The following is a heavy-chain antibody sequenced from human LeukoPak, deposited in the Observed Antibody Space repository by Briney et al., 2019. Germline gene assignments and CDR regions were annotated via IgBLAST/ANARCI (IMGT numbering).Heavy chain of an antibody. D-gene: IGHD1-26*01. V-gene: IGHV3-33*06. CDR2: IWYDGGNK. CDR3: AKDSESSGSYFLDAFDI. Sequence: PGGSLRLSCAASRFTFSSYGMHWVRQAPGKGLEWVAVIWYDGGNKYYADSVKGRFTISRDNSKNTLYLQMNSLRAEDTAVYYCAKDSESSGSYFLDAFDIWGQGTMVTVSS. J-gene: IGHJ3*02. CDR1: RFTFSSYG.